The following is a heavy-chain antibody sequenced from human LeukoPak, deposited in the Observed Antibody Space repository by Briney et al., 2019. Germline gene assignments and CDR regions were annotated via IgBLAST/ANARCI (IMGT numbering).Heavy chain of an antibody. V-gene: IGHV4-39*07. CDR2: IYYTGNT. D-gene: IGHD4-11*01. CDR1: GVSISSSNSY. CDR3: ARGRDYNYYFYYMDV. J-gene: IGHJ6*03. Sequence: SSETLSLTCTVSGVSISSSNSYWGWIRQPPGKGLEWIGSIYYTGNTNYNPSLKSRITISVDTSENQFSLKLSSVTAADTAVYYCARGRDYNYYFYYMDVWGKGTTVTISS.